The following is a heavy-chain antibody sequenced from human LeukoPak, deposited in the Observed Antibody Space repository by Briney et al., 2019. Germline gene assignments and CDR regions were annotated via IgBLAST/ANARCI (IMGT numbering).Heavy chain of an antibody. Sequence: SETLSLTCAVYGGSFSGYYWSWLRQPPGKGLEWIGEINHSGSTNYNTSLKSRVTISVDTSKNQFSLKLSSVTAADTAVYYCARGPGYSSSWYPDYFDYWGQGTLVTVSS. V-gene: IGHV4-34*01. CDR1: GGSFSGYY. J-gene: IGHJ4*02. CDR2: INHSGST. D-gene: IGHD6-13*01. CDR3: ARGPGYSSSWYPDYFDY.